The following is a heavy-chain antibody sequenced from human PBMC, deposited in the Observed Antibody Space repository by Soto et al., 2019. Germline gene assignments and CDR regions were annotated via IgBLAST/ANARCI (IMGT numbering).Heavy chain of an antibody. Sequence: SETLSLTCTVSGGSISSYYWSWIRQPPGKGLEWIGYIYYSGSTNYTPSLKSRVTISVDTSKHQFSLKLSSVAAADTAVYYCARVGRRYCSSTSCYTNHYYYGMDVWGQGTSVTVSS. CDR2: IYYSGST. V-gene: IGHV4-59*01. CDR3: ARVGRRYCSSTSCYTNHYYYGMDV. D-gene: IGHD2-2*02. CDR1: GGSISSYY. J-gene: IGHJ6*02.